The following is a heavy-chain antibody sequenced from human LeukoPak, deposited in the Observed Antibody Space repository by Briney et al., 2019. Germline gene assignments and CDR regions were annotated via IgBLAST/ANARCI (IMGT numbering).Heavy chain of an antibody. Sequence: SETLSLTCAVYGGSFSGYYWSWIRQPPGKGLKWIGEINHSGSTNYSPSLKSRVTISVDTSKNQFSLKLSSVTAADTAVYYCASGAPDDYYYDSSGIGPHAFDIWGQGTMVTVSS. CDR2: INHSGST. V-gene: IGHV4-34*01. CDR3: ASGAPDDYYYDSSGIGPHAFDI. D-gene: IGHD3-22*01. J-gene: IGHJ3*02. CDR1: GGSFSGYY.